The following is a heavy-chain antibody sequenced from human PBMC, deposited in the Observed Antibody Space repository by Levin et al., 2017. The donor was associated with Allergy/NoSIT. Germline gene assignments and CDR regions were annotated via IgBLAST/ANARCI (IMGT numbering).Heavy chain of an antibody. D-gene: IGHD1-26*01. CDR3: ARQGGSYSEGFDY. CDR2: IYYSGSI. CDR1: GGSISSSSYY. Sequence: SQTLSLTCTVSGGSISSSSYYWGWIRQPPGRGLEWIGSIYYSGSIYYNPSLKSRVTISVDTSKNQFSLKLSSVTPADTAVYYCARQGGSYSEGFDYWGQGTLVTVSS. V-gene: IGHV4-39*01. J-gene: IGHJ4*02.